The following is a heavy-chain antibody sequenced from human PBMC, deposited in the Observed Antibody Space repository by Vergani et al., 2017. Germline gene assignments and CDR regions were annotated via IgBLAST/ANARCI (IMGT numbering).Heavy chain of an antibody. D-gene: IGHD6-13*01. J-gene: IGHJ3*02. Sequence: QVQLVQSGAEVKKPGASVKVSCKASGYTFTSYGISWVRQATGQGLEWMGWISAYNGNTNYAQKLQGRVTMTTDTSTSTAYMELRSLRSDDKAVYYCARGKGYSSSWYSREDAFDIWGQGTMVTVSS. CDR1: GYTFTSYG. V-gene: IGHV1-18*01. CDR2: ISAYNGNT. CDR3: ARGKGYSSSWYSREDAFDI.